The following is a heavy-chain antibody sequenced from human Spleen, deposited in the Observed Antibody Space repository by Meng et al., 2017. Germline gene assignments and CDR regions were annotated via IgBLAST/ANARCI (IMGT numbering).Heavy chain of an antibody. CDR3: ARDPSNSSGRHAYLDY. D-gene: IGHD6-19*01. V-gene: IGHV1-18*01. J-gene: IGHJ4*02. CDR1: GYTSASYG. CDR2: FVSNADT. Sequence: QAQLLQAGAEGKKPGASVWISCKASGYTSASYGISWFRQAPGQGLEWMGWFVSNADTYPAQKFQGRVTMTRDTHTSTDFMELRSLRSDDTAVYYCARDPSNSSGRHAYLDYWGQGTLVTVSS.